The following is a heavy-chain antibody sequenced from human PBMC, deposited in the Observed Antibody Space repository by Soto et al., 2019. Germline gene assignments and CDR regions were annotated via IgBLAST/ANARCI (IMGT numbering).Heavy chain of an antibody. Sequence: SVTVSCKASGGTFSSYAISWVRQAPGQGLEWMGGIIPIFGTANYAQKFQGRVTITADESTSTAYMELSSLRSEDTDVYYCARATRDYYDSGFDRWGQGTLVTVSS. CDR3: ARATRDYYDSGFDR. V-gene: IGHV1-69*13. J-gene: IGHJ5*02. CDR2: IIPIFGTA. CDR1: GGTFSSYA. D-gene: IGHD3-22*01.